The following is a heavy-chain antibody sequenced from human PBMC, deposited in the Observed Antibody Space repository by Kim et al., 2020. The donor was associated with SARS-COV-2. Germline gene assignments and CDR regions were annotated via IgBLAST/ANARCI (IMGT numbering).Heavy chain of an antibody. CDR1: GFTFSSYG. J-gene: IGHJ4*01. CDR2: ISYDGSNK. Sequence: GGSLRLSCAASGFTFSSYGMHWVRQAPGKGLEWVAVISYDGSNKYYADSVKGRFTISRDNSKNTLYLQMNSLRAEDTAVYYCAKDGVAVAGTFPPLDYWG. D-gene: IGHD6-19*01. CDR3: AKDGVAVAGTFPPLDY. V-gene: IGHV3-30*18.